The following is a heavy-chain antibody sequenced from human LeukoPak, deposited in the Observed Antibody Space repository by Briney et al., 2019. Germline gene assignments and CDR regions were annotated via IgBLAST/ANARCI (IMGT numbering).Heavy chain of an antibody. CDR1: GFTFSSYA. V-gene: IGHV3-30-3*01. J-gene: IGHJ6*02. CDR3: AREIDIVVVVAAFGSMDV. Sequence: GGSLRLSCAASGFTFSSYAMHWVRQAPGKGLEWVAVISYDGSNKYYADSVKGRFTIPRDNSKNTLYLQMNSLRAEDTAVYYCAREIDIVVVVAAFGSMDVWGQGTTVTVSS. D-gene: IGHD2-15*01. CDR2: ISYDGSNK.